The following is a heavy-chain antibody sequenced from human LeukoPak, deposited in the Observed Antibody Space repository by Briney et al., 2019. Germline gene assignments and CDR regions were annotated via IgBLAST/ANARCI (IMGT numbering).Heavy chain of an antibody. J-gene: IGHJ4*02. Sequence: GGSLRLSCAASGFTFSSHAMTWVRKAPGRGLEWVSAIRGDGATIFYGDSVKGRITVSRDNSKNTLYLQMNSLRAEDTAVYYCARDQFGDYFRGADYWGQGTRVTVSS. V-gene: IGHV3-23*01. CDR3: ARDQFGDYFRGADY. CDR1: GFTFSSHA. CDR2: IRGDGATI. D-gene: IGHD3-22*01.